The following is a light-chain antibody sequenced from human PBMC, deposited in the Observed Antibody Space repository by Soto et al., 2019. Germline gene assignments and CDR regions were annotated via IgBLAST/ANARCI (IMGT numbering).Light chain of an antibody. J-gene: IGLJ1*01. CDR2: DVS. CDR1: SSDVGGYNY. V-gene: IGLV2-14*03. Sequence: QSVLTQPASVSGSPGQSITISCPGTSSDVGGYNYVSWYQQHPGKVPKLMIYDVSNRPSGVSNRFSGSKSGNTASLTISGLQAEDEADYYCSSYTSSSTYVFGIGTKVTVL. CDR3: SSYTSSSTYV.